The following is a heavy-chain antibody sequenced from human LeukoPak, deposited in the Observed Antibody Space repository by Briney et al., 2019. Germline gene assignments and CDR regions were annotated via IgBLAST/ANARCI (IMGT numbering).Heavy chain of an antibody. CDR1: GGSISSGDYY. CDR3: ARLTTVTSYYYYYYMDV. D-gene: IGHD4-17*01. CDR2: IYYSGST. Sequence: SPQTLSLTCTVSGGSISSGDYYWSWIRQPPGKGLEWIGYIYYSGSTYYNPSLKSRVTISVDTSKNQFSLKLSSVTAADTAVYYCARLTTVTSYYYYYYMDVWGKGTTVTVSS. V-gene: IGHV4-30-4*08. J-gene: IGHJ6*03.